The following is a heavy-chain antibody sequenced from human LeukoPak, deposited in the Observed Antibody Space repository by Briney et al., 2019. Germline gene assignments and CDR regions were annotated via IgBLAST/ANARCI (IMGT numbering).Heavy chain of an antibody. CDR1: GYIFTSYD. CDR3: ARGMLYCSSTSCYDWFDP. J-gene: IGHJ5*02. V-gene: IGHV1-8*01. Sequence: GASVKVSCKASGYIFTSYDINWVRQATGQGLEWMGWMNPNSGNTGYAQKFQGRVTMTRNTSISTAYMELSCLRSEDTAVYYCARGMLYCSSTSCYDWFDPWGQGTLVTVSS. D-gene: IGHD2-2*01. CDR2: MNPNSGNT.